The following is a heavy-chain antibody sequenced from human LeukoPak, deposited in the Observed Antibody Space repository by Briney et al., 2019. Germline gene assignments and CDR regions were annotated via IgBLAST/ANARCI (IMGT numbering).Heavy chain of an antibody. CDR1: GFTFSSYS. Sequence: PGGSLRLPCAASGFTFSSYSMNWVRQAPGKGLEWVSSISSSSSYIYYADSVKGRFTISRDNAKNSLYLQMNSLRAEDTAVYYCAKDSGYSYALRGNWFDPWGQGTLVTVSS. D-gene: IGHD5-18*01. J-gene: IGHJ5*02. CDR3: AKDSGYSYALRGNWFDP. V-gene: IGHV3-21*01. CDR2: ISSSSSYI.